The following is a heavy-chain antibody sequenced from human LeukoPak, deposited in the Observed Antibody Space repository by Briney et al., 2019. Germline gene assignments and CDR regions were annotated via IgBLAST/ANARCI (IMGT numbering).Heavy chain of an antibody. CDR3: AKSVGATWLFDY. CDR1: GFTFSSYG. D-gene: IGHD1-26*01. J-gene: IGHJ4*02. Sequence: GGSLRLSCAASGFTFSSYGMSWVRQAPGKGLEWVSAISGSGGSTYYADSVKGRFTISRDNSKNTLYLQMNSLRAEDTAVYYCAKSVGATWLFDYWGQGTLVTVSS. V-gene: IGHV3-23*01. CDR2: ISGSGGST.